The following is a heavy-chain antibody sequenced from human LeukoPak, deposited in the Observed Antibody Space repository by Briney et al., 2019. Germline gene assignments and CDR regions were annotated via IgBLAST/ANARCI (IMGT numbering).Heavy chain of an antibody. D-gene: IGHD3-22*01. CDR2: ISGSGGST. V-gene: IGHV3-23*01. CDR1: GFTFSSYA. J-gene: IGHJ4*02. Sequence: QPGGSLRLSCAASGFTFSSYAMSWVRQAPGKGLEWVSAISGSGGSTYYADSVKGRFTISRDNSKNTLYLQMNSLRAEDTAVYYCAKVSLLPDSSGYYEDYWGQGTLVTVSS. CDR3: AKVSLLPDSSGYYEDY.